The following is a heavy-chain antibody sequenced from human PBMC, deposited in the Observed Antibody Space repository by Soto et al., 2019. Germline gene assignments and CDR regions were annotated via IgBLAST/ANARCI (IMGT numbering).Heavy chain of an antibody. D-gene: IGHD2-15*01. Sequence: QVQLVQSGAEVKKPGSSVKVSCKASGGTFSSDSFSWVRQAPGQGLEWMGGIIPMFDTPIYAQKFQDRVTITADEARSTAYMRRSSLRSGDAAVYYCARSGGLARDFNYWGQGSLVTVSS. CDR2: IIPMFDTP. CDR3: ARSGGLARDFNY. J-gene: IGHJ4*02. V-gene: IGHV1-69*12. CDR1: GGTFSSDS.